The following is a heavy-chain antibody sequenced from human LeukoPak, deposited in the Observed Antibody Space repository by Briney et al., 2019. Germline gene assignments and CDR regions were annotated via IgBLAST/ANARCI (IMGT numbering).Heavy chain of an antibody. CDR1: GFTFSNYY. V-gene: IGHV3-11*01. CDR3: ARVLRYFDWSLGYMDV. J-gene: IGHJ6*03. CDR2: ISSISSTR. D-gene: IGHD3-9*01. Sequence: PGGSLRLSCAASGFTFSNYYMSWIRQAPGKGLEWVSYISSISSTRYYADSVKGRFTISRDNSKKSLYLQMNSLRAEDTAVYYCARVLRYFDWSLGYMDVWGKGTTVTISS.